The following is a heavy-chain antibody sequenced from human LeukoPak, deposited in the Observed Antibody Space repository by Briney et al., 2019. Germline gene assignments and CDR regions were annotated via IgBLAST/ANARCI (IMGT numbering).Heavy chain of an antibody. D-gene: IGHD3-10*01. CDR3: ARDLSGNLHFDY. Sequence: EASVKVSCKASGYTFTGCYMHWVRQAPGQGLEWMGWINPNSGGTNYAQKFQGRVTMTRDTSISTAYMELSRLRSDDTAVYYCARDLSGNLHFDYWGQGTLVTVSS. CDR1: GYTFTGCY. V-gene: IGHV1-2*02. J-gene: IGHJ4*02. CDR2: INPNSGGT.